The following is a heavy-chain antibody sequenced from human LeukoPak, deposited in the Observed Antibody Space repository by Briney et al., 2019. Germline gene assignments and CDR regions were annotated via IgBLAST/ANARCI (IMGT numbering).Heavy chain of an antibody. CDR1: GFTFSYYS. J-gene: IGHJ1*01. V-gene: IGHV3-48*01. Sequence: GGSLRLSCAASGFTFSYYSMTWVRQAPGKGLEWVSYIDSSSATAYYADSVKGRFIISRDNAKNSLFLQINSLRAEDTAVYYCAGSTVWSGIFQYWGQGTLVTVSS. CDR3: AGSTVWSGIFQY. D-gene: IGHD3-3*01. CDR2: IDSSSATA.